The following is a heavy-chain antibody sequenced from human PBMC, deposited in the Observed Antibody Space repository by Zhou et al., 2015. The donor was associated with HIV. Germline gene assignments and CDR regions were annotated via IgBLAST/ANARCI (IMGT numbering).Heavy chain of an antibody. V-gene: IGHV1-69*06. CDR2: IIPFVGTA. Sequence: QVQLVQSGAEVKKPGSSVKVSCKASGGTFGNHGISWVRQAPGQGLEWMGGIIPFVGTANYAQKFQGRVTITADKSTNTAYMDVTRLTSDDTAVYYCAKGATPRELSTLDFWGQGTLVTVSS. CDR3: AKGATPRELSTLDF. D-gene: IGHD3/OR15-3a*01. J-gene: IGHJ1*01. CDR1: GGTFGNHG.